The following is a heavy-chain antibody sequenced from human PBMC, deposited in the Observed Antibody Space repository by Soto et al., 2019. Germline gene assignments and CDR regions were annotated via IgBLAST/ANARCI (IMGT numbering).Heavy chain of an antibody. CDR1: RGSFSTYG. D-gene: IGHD4-17*01. CDR2: FIPVFTTA. V-gene: IGHV1-69*01. J-gene: IGHJ3*02. CDR3: ARDGVDVSRTTGRHGALDI. Sequence: QVQLVQSGAEVKKPGSSVKVSCKASRGSFSTYGISWVRQAPGQGLEWMGGFIPVFTTAKYAQKFQGRVSITADESTDTGYMELSSLRSEDTAVYFCARDGVDVSRTTGRHGALDIWGQGTVVTVSS.